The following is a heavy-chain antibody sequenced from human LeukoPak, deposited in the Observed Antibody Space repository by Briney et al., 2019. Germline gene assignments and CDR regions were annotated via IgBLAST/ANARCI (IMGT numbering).Heavy chain of an antibody. D-gene: IGHD2-8*01. CDR2: IRIKAYGGTT. V-gene: IGHV3-49*04. CDR3: TRGSCSNGVCYHFDY. CDR1: GFTFGDCA. J-gene: IGHJ4*02. Sequence: GGSLRLSCTASGFTFGDCAMSWVRQAPGKGLEWVGFIRIKAYGGTTEYAASVKGRFTISRDDSKSIAYLQMNSLKTEDTAVYYCTRGSCSNGVCYHFDYWGQGTLVTVSS.